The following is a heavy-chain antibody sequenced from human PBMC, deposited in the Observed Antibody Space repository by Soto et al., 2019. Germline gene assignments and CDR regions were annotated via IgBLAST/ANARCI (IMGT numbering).Heavy chain of an antibody. CDR3: AKRSPIYATAIQESFDP. V-gene: IGHV3-23*01. Sequence: PGGSLRLSCAASGFTFSDFAMTWVRQAPGEGLEWVSSMSGTDDYTYYADSVKGRFTISRDNALNTSFLHMNNLRADDTDVYYCAKRSPIYATAIQESFDPWGLATLVTVSS. CDR2: MSGTDDYT. CDR1: GFTFSDFA. J-gene: IGHJ5*02. D-gene: IGHD2-2*01.